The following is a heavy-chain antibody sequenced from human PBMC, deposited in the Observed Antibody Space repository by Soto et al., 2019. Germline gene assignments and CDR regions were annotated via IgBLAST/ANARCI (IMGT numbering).Heavy chain of an antibody. CDR1: GGSVSSGRYY. Sequence: PSEPLSLTCTVSGGSVSSGRYYWSWIRQPPGKGLEWIGYIYYSGSTNYNPSLNSRVTISVDTSKNQFSLNLSSVTAPDTAVYYCARDQGLSGYNNHYYYYGMDVWGQVTKVT. CDR2: IYYSGST. V-gene: IGHV4-61*01. CDR3: ARDQGLSGYNNHYYYYGMDV. D-gene: IGHD3-22*01. J-gene: IGHJ6*02.